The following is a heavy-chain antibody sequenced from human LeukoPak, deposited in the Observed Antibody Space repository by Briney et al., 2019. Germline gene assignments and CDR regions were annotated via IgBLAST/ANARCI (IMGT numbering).Heavy chain of an antibody. J-gene: IGHJ4*02. D-gene: IGHD3-3*01. CDR2: IYYSGST. Sequence: PSETLSLTCTVSGGSISSYYWSWIRQPPGEGLEWIGYIYYSGSTNYNPSLKSRVTISVDTSKNQFSLKLSSVTAADTAVYYCARTYDFWSGPRFDYWGQGTLVTVSS. CDR3: ARTYDFWSGPRFDY. CDR1: GGSISSYY. V-gene: IGHV4-59*01.